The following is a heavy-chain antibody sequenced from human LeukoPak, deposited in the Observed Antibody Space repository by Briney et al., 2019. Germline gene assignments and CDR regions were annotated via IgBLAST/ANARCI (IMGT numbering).Heavy chain of an antibody. CDR3: ARRRSSGSSYWYFDL. CDR1: GGSISSSNYY. CDR2: IYYSGST. J-gene: IGHJ2*01. V-gene: IGHV4-39*01. D-gene: IGHD1-26*01. Sequence: PSETLSLTCTVSGGSISSSNYYWGWIRQPPGKGLDWIGNIYYSGSTYYKPSLKTRVTISVDMSKNQFSLKLSSVTAADTAVSYCARRRSSGSSYWYFDLWGRGTLVTVSS.